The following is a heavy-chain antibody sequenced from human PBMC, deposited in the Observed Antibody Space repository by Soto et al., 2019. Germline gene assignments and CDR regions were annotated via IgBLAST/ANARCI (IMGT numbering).Heavy chain of an antibody. Sequence: GRFIISRDNAKNSLCLQMNSLRAEDTAVYYCARGASPVTTTDYWGQGTLVTVSS. J-gene: IGHJ4*02. D-gene: IGHD4-17*01. V-gene: IGHV3-7*04. CDR3: ARGASPVTTTDY.